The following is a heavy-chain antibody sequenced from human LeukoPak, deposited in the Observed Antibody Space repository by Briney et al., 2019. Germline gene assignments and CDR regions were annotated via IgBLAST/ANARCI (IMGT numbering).Heavy chain of an antibody. J-gene: IGHJ4*02. CDR3: ARNPYYYDSSGLIDY. Sequence: SETLSLTCTVSGGSISSGSYYWSWIRQPAGKGLEWIGRIYTSGSTNYNPSLKSRVTISVDTSKNQFSLKLSSVTAAATAVYYCARNPYYYDSSGLIDYWGQGTLVTVSS. CDR2: IYTSGST. CDR1: GGSISSGSYY. D-gene: IGHD3-22*01. V-gene: IGHV4-61*02.